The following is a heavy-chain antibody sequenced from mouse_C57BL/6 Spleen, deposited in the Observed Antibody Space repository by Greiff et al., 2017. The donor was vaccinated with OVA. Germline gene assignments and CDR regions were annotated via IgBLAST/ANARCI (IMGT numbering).Heavy chain of an antibody. CDR1: GFSLPSYG. J-gene: IGHJ2*01. V-gene: IGHV2-2*01. Sequence: VKLVESGPGLVQPSQSLSITCPVSGFSLPSYGVHWVRQSPGKGLEWLGVIWSGGSTDYNAAFISRLSISKDNSKSQVFFKMNSLQADDTAIYDCARSELRGFDYWGQGTTLTVSS. CDR3: ARSELRGFDY. CDR2: IWSGGST. D-gene: IGHD1-1*01.